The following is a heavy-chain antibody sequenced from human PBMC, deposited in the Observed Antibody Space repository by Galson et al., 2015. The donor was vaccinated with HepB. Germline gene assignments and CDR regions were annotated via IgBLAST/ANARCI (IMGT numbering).Heavy chain of an antibody. V-gene: IGHV1-69*04. D-gene: IGHD5-24*01. Sequence: SVKVSCKASGGTFSSYAISWVRQAPGQGLEWMGRIIPILGIANYAQKFQGRVTITADKSTSTAYMELSSLRSEDTAVYYCARDGRDGYNPRGYFDYWGQGTLVTVSS. J-gene: IGHJ4*02. CDR2: IIPILGIA. CDR3: ARDGRDGYNPRGYFDY. CDR1: GGTFSSYA.